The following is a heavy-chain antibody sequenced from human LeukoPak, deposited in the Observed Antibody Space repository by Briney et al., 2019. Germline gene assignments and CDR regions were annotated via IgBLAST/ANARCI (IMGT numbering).Heavy chain of an antibody. V-gene: IGHV3-74*01. CDR1: CNYW. CDR3: VSFYETY. J-gene: IGHJ4*02. D-gene: IGHD2/OR15-2a*01. CDR2: INSDGSWT. Sequence: GGSLRLSCAASCNYWMHLVRQVPGEGLVWVSHINSDGSWTSYADSVKGRFTISKDNAKNTVYLQMNSLRAEDTAVYYCVSFYETYWGRGTLVTVSS.